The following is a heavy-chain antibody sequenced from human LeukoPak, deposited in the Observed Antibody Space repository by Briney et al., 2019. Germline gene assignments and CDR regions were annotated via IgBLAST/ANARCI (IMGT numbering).Heavy chain of an antibody. D-gene: IGHD3-3*01. CDR3: AKVRHYDFWSGYSPFDY. J-gene: IGHJ4*02. CDR1: GFTFSSYA. V-gene: IGHV3-23*01. CDR2: ISGSGGST. Sequence: GGSLRLSCAASGFTFSSYAMSWVRQAPGEGLEWVSAISGSGGSTYYADSVKGRFTISRDNSKNTLYLQMNSLRAEDTAVYYCAKVRHYDFWSGYSPFDYWGQGTLVTVSS.